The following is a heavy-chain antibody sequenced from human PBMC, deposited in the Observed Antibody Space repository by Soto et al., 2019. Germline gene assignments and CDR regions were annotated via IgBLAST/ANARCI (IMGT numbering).Heavy chain of an antibody. V-gene: IGHV3-73*01. CDR3: TRHVDCSGGSCYSGYYYYMDV. CDR1: GFTFSGSA. CDR2: IRSKANSYAT. D-gene: IGHD2-15*01. Sequence: EVQLVESGGGLVQPGGSLKLSCAASGFTFSGSAMHWVRQASGKGLEWVGRIRSKANSYATAYAASVKGRFTISRGDSKNTAYLQMNSLKTEDTAVYYCTRHVDCSGGSCYSGYYYYMDVWGKGTTVTVSS. J-gene: IGHJ6*03.